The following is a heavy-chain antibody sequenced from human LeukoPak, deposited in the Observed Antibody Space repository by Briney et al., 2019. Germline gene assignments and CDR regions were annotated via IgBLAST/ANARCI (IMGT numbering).Heavy chain of an antibody. Sequence: GGSLRLSCTTSGLIIADYAVSWVRQAPGKGMEWVGLIRSKAFNETTEYAASLKGRFTISRDDSKSIVYLQMNSLKTEDTAVYFCSRHPSTMTTVTRYYYYYYMDVWGKGTTVTVSS. V-gene: IGHV3-49*04. CDR2: IRSKAFNETT. J-gene: IGHJ6*03. D-gene: IGHD4-17*01. CDR1: GLIIADYA. CDR3: SRHPSTMTTVTRYYYYYYMDV.